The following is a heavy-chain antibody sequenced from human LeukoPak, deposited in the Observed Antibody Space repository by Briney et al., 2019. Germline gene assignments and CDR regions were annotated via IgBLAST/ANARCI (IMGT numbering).Heavy chain of an antibody. V-gene: IGHV3-33*01. D-gene: IGHD6-13*01. Sequence: GRSVRHFCAASGFTFSSYGMLWVGQAPGKGLQGVAVIWYDGSNKYYAESVKGRFTIARDNSKNTLYLQMNSLRAEDTAVYYCARDAIRSGIAAAGDFDYWGQGTLVTVSS. CDR2: IWYDGSNK. J-gene: IGHJ4*02. CDR1: GFTFSSYG. CDR3: ARDAIRSGIAAAGDFDY.